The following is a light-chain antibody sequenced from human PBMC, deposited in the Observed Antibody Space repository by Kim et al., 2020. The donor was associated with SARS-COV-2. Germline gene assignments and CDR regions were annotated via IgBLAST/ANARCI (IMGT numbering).Light chain of an antibody. V-gene: IGKV1-16*01. CDR1: QNFSHY. CDR3: QQYNSYPRT. J-gene: IGKJ2*02. CDR2: ATT. Sequence: DIQMTQSPSSLSASVGDRVNITCRASQNFSHYLAWFQVKPGKAPKSLIYATTSLHSGVPPRFSGSGSGTDFTLTISNLQPEDFATYYCQQYNSYPRTCGQGTKLDI.